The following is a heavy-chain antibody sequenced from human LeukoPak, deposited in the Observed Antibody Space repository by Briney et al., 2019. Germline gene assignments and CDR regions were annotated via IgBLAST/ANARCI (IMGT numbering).Heavy chain of an antibody. CDR1: GGSFSGYY. J-gene: IGHJ4*02. CDR3: ARGGARYCSSTSCPLLDY. V-gene: IGHV4-34*01. CDR2: INHSGST. D-gene: IGHD2-2*01. Sequence: SETLSLTCAVYGGSFSGYYWSWIRQPPGKGLEWIGEINHSGSTNYNPSLKSRATISVDTSKNQFSLKLSSVTAADTAVYYCARGGARYCSSTSCPLLDYWGQGTLVTVSS.